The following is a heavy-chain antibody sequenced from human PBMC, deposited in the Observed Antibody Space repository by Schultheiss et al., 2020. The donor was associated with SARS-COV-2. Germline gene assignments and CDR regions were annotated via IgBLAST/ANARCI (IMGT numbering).Heavy chain of an antibody. CDR1: GGSISSYY. Sequence: SETLSLTCTVSGGSISSYYWSWIRQPPGKGLEWIGYIYYSGSTYYNPSLKSRVTISVDTSKNQFSLKLSSVTAADTAVYYCAKQPPRYYYYGMDVWGQGTTVTVSS. V-gene: IGHV4-59*08. CDR3: AKQPPRYYYYGMDV. J-gene: IGHJ6*02. CDR2: IYYSGST.